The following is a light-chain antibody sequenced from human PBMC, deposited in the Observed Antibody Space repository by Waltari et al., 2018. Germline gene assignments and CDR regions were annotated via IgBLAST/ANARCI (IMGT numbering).Light chain of an antibody. V-gene: IGKV4-1*01. Sequence: DIVMTQSPDSLAVSLGERATLHCQSSQRVLYSSNNENYLAWYQQKPGQPPKLLIIWASTRESGVPDRFSGSGSGTDSTLTISSLQAEDVAVYYCQQYYNTPLTFGQGTKVEIK. CDR1: QRVLYSSNNENY. CDR2: WAS. J-gene: IGKJ1*01. CDR3: QQYYNTPLT.